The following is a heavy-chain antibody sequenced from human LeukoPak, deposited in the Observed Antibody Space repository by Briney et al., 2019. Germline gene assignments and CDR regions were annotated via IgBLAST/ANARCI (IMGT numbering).Heavy chain of an antibody. Sequence: PGGSLRLSCAASGFTFSSYWMSWVRQAPGKGLERVANIKQDGSEKYYVDSVRGRFTISRDNAKNSVYLQMNSLRVEDTAVYYCARDSHCSGDSCFPRAYWYFDLWGRGTLVTVSS. CDR1: GFTFSSYW. J-gene: IGHJ2*01. D-gene: IGHD2-15*01. V-gene: IGHV3-7*01. CDR3: ARDSHCSGDSCFPRAYWYFDL. CDR2: IKQDGSEK.